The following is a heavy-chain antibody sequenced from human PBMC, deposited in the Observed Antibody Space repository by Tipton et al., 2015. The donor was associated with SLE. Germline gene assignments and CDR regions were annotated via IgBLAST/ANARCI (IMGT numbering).Heavy chain of an antibody. D-gene: IGHD2-15*01. CDR1: GYTFTMYA. CDR3: ARESDSSEALSY. V-gene: IGHV7-4-1*02. Sequence: QSGPEVKKPGASVKVSCKASGYTFTMYAMNWVRQAPGQGPEWMGWINTITGSPTYAQGLTGRFVFSFDTSVNTAYLQISSLTAADTAVYYCARESDSSEALSYWGQGTLVTVSS. CDR2: INTITGSP. J-gene: IGHJ4*02.